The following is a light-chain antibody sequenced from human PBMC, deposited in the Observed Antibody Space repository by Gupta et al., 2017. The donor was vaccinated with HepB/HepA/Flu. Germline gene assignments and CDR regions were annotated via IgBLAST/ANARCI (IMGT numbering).Light chain of an antibody. CDR1: QSISSY. Sequence: DIQMTQSPSSLSASVGDRVTITCRASQSISSYLNWYQQKPGKVPKLLIYAASSWQSGVPARFSGSGDGTDFTLTISSRQQEDVATYYCQQSDSNPRFTFGHGTKVDIK. CDR2: AAS. CDR3: QQSDSNPRFT. V-gene: IGKV1-39*01. J-gene: IGKJ3*01.